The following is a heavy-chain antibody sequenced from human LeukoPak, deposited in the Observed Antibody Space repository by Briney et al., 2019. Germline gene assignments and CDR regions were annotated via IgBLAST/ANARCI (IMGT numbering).Heavy chain of an antibody. Sequence: PEASVKVSCKASGGTFSSLTTNWVQQAPGQGLEWMGGIIPIFGRANYAQKFQGRVTITADDSTSTAYMELSSLRSEDTAVYYCADLVYCSSSSCYEPFNQTWGQGTLVTVSP. CDR2: IIPIFGRA. V-gene: IGHV1-69*13. D-gene: IGHD2-2*01. CDR1: GGTFSSLT. J-gene: IGHJ4*02. CDR3: ADLVYCSSSSCYEPFNQT.